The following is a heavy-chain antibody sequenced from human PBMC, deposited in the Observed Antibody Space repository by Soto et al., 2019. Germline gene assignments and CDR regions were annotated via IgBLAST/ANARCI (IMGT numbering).Heavy chain of an antibody. V-gene: IGHV1-18*01. CDR1: GYTFTIYG. J-gene: IGHJ6*03. Sequence: ASVNVSCKTSGYTFTIYGISWVRQAPGQGLEWMGWISAYNGNTNYAQKLQGRVTMTTDTSTSTAYMELRSLRSDDTAVYYCARDPGITIFGVVMDYMDVWGKGTTVTVSS. CDR3: ARDPGITIFGVVMDYMDV. CDR2: ISAYNGNT. D-gene: IGHD3-3*01.